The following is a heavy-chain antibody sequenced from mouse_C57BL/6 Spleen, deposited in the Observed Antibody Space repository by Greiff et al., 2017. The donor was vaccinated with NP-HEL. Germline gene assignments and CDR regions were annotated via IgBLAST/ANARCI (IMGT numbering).Heavy chain of an antibody. J-gene: IGHJ2*01. CDR1: GYTFTSYW. CDR3: ARQIYYYGSRYFDY. V-gene: IGHV1-69*01. Sequence: QVQLQQPGAELVMPGASVKLSCKASGYTFTSYWMHWVKQRPGQGLEWIGEIDPSDSYTNYNQKFKGKSTLTVDKSSSTAYMQLSSLTSEDSAVYYCARQIYYYGSRYFDYWGQGTTLTVSS. D-gene: IGHD1-1*01. CDR2: IDPSDSYT.